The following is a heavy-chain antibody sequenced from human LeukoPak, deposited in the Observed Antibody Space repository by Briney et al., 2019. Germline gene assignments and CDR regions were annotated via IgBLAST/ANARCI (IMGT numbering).Heavy chain of an antibody. CDR3: ARLKFYDSTGHSPGHYMDV. Sequence: SETLSLTCTVSAGPIYSYYWSWIRQPAGQGLEWIGRLYPSVSPNYNPSLKSRVTMSVDTSKNQFALNLRAVTAADTAVYYCARLKFYDSTGHSPGHYMDVWGKGITVTVSS. J-gene: IGHJ6*03. D-gene: IGHD3-22*01. CDR2: LYPSVSP. CDR1: AGPIYSYY. V-gene: IGHV4-4*07.